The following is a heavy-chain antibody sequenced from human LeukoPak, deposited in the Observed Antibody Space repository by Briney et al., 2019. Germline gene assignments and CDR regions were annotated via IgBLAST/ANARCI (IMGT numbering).Heavy chain of an antibody. V-gene: IGHV3-23*01. CDR2: ISGSGGST. CDR1: GFTFSSYG. Sequence: GGSLRLPCAASGFTFSSYGMSWVRQAPGKGLEWVSAISGSGGSTYYADSVKGRFTISRDNSKNTLYLQMNSLRAEDTAVYYCAKAAYYYDSSGAGSRFYYYYMDVWGKGTTVTISS. CDR3: AKAAYYYDSSGAGSRFYYYYMDV. D-gene: IGHD3-22*01. J-gene: IGHJ6*03.